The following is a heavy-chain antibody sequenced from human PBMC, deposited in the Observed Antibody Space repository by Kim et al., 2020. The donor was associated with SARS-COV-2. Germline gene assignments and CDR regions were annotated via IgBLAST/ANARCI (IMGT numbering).Heavy chain of an antibody. CDR3: ARVVDFRAFDI. V-gene: IGHV3-33*01. Sequence: GGSLRLSCAASGFTFSSYGMHWVRQAPGKGLEWVAVIWYDGSNKYYADSVKGRFTISRDNSKNTLYLQMNSLRAEDTAVYYCARVVDFRAFDIWGQGTMVTVSS. D-gene: IGHD2-15*01. CDR2: IWYDGSNK. CDR1: GFTFSSYG. J-gene: IGHJ3*02.